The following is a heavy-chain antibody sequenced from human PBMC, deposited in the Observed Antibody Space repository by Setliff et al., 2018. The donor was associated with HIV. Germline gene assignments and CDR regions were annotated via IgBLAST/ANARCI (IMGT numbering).Heavy chain of an antibody. CDR1: GLNFNNHW. D-gene: IGHD2-15*01. Sequence: GGSLRLSCAGSGLNFNNHWMHWVRQAPGKGLVWVSHIKSDGSVIQYADSVKGRFTISRDNAKNTLYLQMNSLRVEDTAVYYCAADRIVLGDYWGQGTLVTVSS. J-gene: IGHJ4*02. CDR3: AADRIVLGDY. V-gene: IGHV3-74*01. CDR2: IKSDGSVI.